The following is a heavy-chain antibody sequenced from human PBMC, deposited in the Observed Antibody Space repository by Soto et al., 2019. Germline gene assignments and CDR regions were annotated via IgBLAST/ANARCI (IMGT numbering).Heavy chain of an antibody. V-gene: IGHV4-59*01. D-gene: IGHD3-9*01. J-gene: IGHJ4*02. CDR3: ARAFLTGYQIDY. Sequence: PSETLSLTCPVSGGSISSYYWSWIRQPPGKGLEWIGYIYYSGSTNYNPSLKSRVTISVDTSKNQFSLKLSSVTAADTAVYYCARAFLTGYQIDYWGQGTLVTVSS. CDR1: GGSISSYY. CDR2: IYYSGST.